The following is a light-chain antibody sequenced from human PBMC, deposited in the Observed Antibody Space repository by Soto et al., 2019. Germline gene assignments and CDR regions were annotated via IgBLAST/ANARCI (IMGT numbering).Light chain of an antibody. V-gene: IGLV2-11*01. CDR1: SSDVGGYNY. CDR2: DVS. Sequence: QSALIQPRSVSGSPGQSVTISCTGTSSDVGGYNYVSWYQQHPGKAPKLMIYDVSKRPSGVPDRFSGSKSGNTASLTISGLQAEDEADYYCCSYAGSYGYVFGTGTKLTVL. CDR3: CSYAGSYGYV. J-gene: IGLJ1*01.